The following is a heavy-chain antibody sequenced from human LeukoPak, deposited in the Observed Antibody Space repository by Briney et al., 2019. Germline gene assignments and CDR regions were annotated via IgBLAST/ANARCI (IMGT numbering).Heavy chain of an antibody. Sequence: PSETLSLTCTVSGDSIIGYYWSWIRQSPGKRLEWIVYIYNTVDTTYNPSLESRVTISLDMSNKQFSLRLSSVTAADTAVYYCARRRYYDSTGYNPTYYFDYWGQGILVTVSS. D-gene: IGHD3-22*01. CDR2: IYNTVDT. V-gene: IGHV4-59*01. CDR3: ARRRYYDSTGYNPTYYFDY. CDR1: GDSIIGYY. J-gene: IGHJ4*01.